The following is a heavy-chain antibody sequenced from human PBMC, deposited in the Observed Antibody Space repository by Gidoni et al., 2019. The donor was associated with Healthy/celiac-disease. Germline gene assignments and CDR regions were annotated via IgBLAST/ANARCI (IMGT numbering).Heavy chain of an antibody. J-gene: IGHJ4*02. CDR2: ISGSGGST. CDR3: AKPIKAAAGTLFDY. Sequence: EVQLVESGGGLVQPGGSLRLSFAASGFPFSSYAMGWVPPAPGKGREWVSAISGSGGSTYYADSVKGRFTISRDNSKNTLYLQMNSLRAEDTAVYYCAKPIKAAAGTLFDYWGQGTLVTVSS. D-gene: IGHD6-13*01. CDR1: GFPFSSYA. V-gene: IGHV3-23*04.